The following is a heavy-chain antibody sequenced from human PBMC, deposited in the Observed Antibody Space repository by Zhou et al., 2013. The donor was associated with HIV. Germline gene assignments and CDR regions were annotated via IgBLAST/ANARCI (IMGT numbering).Heavy chain of an antibody. Sequence: QVQLQESGPGLVKPSQTLSLTCTVSGGPINSGVYYWSWVRQPAGKGLEWIGHLYASGGANYNPSLKSRVTILADTSKNQFSLKLSSVTAADTAVYYCARDRDYYDRTGYYYWYFDLWGLAPWSLSPQ. V-gene: IGHV4-61*09. CDR2: LYASGGA. D-gene: IGHD3-22*01. CDR3: ARDRDYYDRTGYYYWYFDL. CDR1: GGPINSGVYY. J-gene: IGHJ2*01.